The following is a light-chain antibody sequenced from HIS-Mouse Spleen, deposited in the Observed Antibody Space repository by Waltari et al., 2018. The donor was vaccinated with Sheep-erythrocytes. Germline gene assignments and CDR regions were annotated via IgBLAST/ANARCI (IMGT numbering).Light chain of an antibody. V-gene: IGLV2-11*01. J-gene: IGLJ2*01. CDR3: CSYAGSYTLV. CDR1: SSDVGGYNY. CDR2: DVS. Sequence: QSALTQPRSVSGSPGQSVTISCTGTSSDVGGYNYVSWYQQRPGKAPNLMIYDVSKRPSGVPDRFSGSKSGNTASLTISGLQAEDEADYYCCSYAGSYTLVFGGGTKLTVL.